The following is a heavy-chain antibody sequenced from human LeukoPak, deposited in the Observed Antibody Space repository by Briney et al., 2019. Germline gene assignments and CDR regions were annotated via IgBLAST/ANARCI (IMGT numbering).Heavy chain of an antibody. CDR3: TSYGETLNGH. Sequence: PGGSLRLSCAASGFTFSSYWMSWVRQAPGKGLEWLSYISSSGSTISYADSVKGRFTISRDNAKNSLYLQMNSLRAEDTAVYYCTSYGETLNGHWGQGTLVTVSS. CDR2: ISSSGSTI. D-gene: IGHD2-8*01. J-gene: IGHJ4*02. CDR1: GFTFSSYW. V-gene: IGHV3-48*04.